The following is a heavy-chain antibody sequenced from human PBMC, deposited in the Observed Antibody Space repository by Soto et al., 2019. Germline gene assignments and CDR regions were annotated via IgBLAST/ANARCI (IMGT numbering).Heavy chain of an antibody. Sequence: QVQLQESGPGLVKPSETLSLTCTVSGDSISSGDYYWTWIRQPPGKGLEWIGYIRNTGSAFSNPSLKSRVAISMNTSSNHFSLKVNSVTATDSAVYYCARATRLTSPSRSILLVVTAFDLWGQGSLVTVSP. J-gene: IGHJ4*02. CDR3: ARATRLTSPSRSILLVVTAFDL. CDR2: IRNTGSA. V-gene: IGHV4-30-4*01. CDR1: GDSISSGDYY. D-gene: IGHD2-21*02.